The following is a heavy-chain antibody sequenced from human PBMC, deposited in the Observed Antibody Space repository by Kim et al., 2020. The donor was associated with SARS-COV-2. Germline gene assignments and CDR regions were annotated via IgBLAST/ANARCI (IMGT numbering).Heavy chain of an antibody. V-gene: IGHV3-33*01. CDR2: IWYDGSNK. CDR3: ARDSKRITMVRGVMGYFDY. CDR1: GFTFSSYG. J-gene: IGHJ4*02. D-gene: IGHD3-10*01. Sequence: GGSLRLSCAASGFTFSSYGMHWVRQAPGKGLEWVAVIWYDGSNKYYADSVKGRFTISRDNSKNTLYLQMNSLRAEDTAVYYCARDSKRITMVRGVMGYFDYWGQGTLVTVSS.